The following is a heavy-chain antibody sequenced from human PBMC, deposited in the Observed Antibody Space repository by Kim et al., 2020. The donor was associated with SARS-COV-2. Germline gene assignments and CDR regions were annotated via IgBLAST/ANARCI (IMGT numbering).Heavy chain of an antibody. V-gene: IGHV3-23*01. J-gene: IGHJ4*02. CDR3: AKEIWFGELLSDY. Sequence: AGGENARFTISRDNSTNTPYLQMDSLGAGDTAVYYCAKEIWFGELLSDYWGQGTLVTVSS. D-gene: IGHD3-10*01.